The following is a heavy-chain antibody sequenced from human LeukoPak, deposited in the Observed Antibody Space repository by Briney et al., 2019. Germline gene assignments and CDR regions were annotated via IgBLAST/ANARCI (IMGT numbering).Heavy chain of an antibody. V-gene: IGHV3-23*01. J-gene: IGHJ4*02. CDR3: AKDDDYFDY. Sequence: PGGSLRLSCAASGFNLRSNAMSWVRQAPGKGLEWVSSISGTNGRTYYADSVKGRFATSRDNSKNTVYLQMNRLRAEDTAVYYCAKDDDYFDYWGQGTLVTVSS. CDR2: ISGTNGRT. CDR1: GFNLRSNA. D-gene: IGHD3-3*01.